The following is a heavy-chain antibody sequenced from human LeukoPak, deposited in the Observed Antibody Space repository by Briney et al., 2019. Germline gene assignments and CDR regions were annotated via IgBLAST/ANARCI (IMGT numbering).Heavy chain of an antibody. CDR2: INPNSGGT. CDR3: ARMGGAAAGFFPEGFDY. Sequence: ASVKVSCKASGYTFTGYYMHWVRQAPGQGLEWMGWINPNSGGTNYAQKFQGRVTMTRDTSISTAYMELSRLRSDDTAVYYCARMGGAAAGFFPEGFDYWGQGTLVTVSS. D-gene: IGHD6-13*01. CDR1: GYTFTGYY. V-gene: IGHV1-2*02. J-gene: IGHJ4*02.